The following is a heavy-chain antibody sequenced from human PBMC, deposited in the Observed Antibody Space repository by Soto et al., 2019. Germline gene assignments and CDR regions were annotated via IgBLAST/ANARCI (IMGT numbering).Heavy chain of an antibody. Sequence: QITLKESGPPLVKPTQTLTLTCTFSGFSLSTSGVGVGWIRQPPGKALEWLALIYWDDDKRYSPSLKSRRTNTTDTSKNQVVLTMTNMDPVDTATYYCAHRPSYCSGGSCYSGFAYWGQGTLVTVSS. CDR3: AHRPSYCSGGSCYSGFAY. D-gene: IGHD2-15*01. J-gene: IGHJ4*02. V-gene: IGHV2-5*02. CDR1: GFSLSTSGVG. CDR2: IYWDDDK.